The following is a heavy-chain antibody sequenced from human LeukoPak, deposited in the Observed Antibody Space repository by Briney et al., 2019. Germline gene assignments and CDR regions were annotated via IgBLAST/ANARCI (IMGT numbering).Heavy chain of an antibody. Sequence: SETLSLTCTVSGDSISSGGYYWNWIRQHPGKGLECIGYIYYSGGTYSNPSLRSRVTISVDTSKSQFSLKLSSVTAADTAMYYCARDRKGYGDFDYWGQGTLVTVSS. V-gene: IGHV4-31*03. CDR3: ARDRKGYGDFDY. J-gene: IGHJ4*02. D-gene: IGHD4-17*01. CDR1: GDSISSGGYY. CDR2: IYYSGGT.